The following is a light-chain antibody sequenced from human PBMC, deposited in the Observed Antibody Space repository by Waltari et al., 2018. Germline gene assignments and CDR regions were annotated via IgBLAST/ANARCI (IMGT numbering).Light chain of an antibody. J-gene: IGKJ4*01. CDR2: KAS. CDR1: QSISNW. Sequence: DIQMTQSPSTLSASVGDRFTITCRASQSISNWLALYQQKPGKAPQVLIYKASTLESGVPSRFSGSVSGTEFTLTISSLQPDDFATYYCQQYNSYSLLTFGGGTKVEIK. V-gene: IGKV1-5*03. CDR3: QQYNSYSLLT.